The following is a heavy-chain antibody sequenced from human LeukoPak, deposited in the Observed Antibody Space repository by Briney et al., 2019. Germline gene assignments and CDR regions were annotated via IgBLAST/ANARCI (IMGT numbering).Heavy chain of an antibody. CDR1: GFTFSSYG. V-gene: IGHV3-30*03. Sequence: GGSLRLSCAASGFTFSSYGMHWVRQAPGKGLEWVAVISYDGSNKYYADSVKGRFTISRDNSKNTLYLQMNSLRAEDTAVYYCARGRRSGSSKNFDYWGQGTLVTVSS. D-gene: IGHD3-10*01. CDR3: ARGRRSGSSKNFDY. CDR2: ISYDGSNK. J-gene: IGHJ4*02.